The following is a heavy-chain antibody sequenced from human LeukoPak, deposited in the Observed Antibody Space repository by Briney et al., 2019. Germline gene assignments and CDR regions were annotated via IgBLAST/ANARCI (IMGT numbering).Heavy chain of an antibody. J-gene: IGHJ6*02. Sequence: SETLSLTCAVYGGSFSGYYWSWIRQPPGKGLEWIGEINHSGSTNYNPSLKSRVTISVDTSKNQFSLELSSVTAADTAVYYCARAKNDFWSGYYSSGMDVWGQGTTVTVSS. CDR1: GGSFSGYY. CDR2: INHSGST. D-gene: IGHD3-3*01. V-gene: IGHV4-34*01. CDR3: ARAKNDFWSGYYSSGMDV.